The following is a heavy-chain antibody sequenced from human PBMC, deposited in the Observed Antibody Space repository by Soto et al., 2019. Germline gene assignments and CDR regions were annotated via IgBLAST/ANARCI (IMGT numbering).Heavy chain of an antibody. Sequence: QVHLVQSGPEVRKPGDSVTVSCKTSGFTFTSSAVQWVRQTRGQGLEWIGWIVVGSGNAKYSQKFQERVTITRDKSSNTAYFEVSSLSHGDTAVYYCARDKGAYYSHLVYWGQGTLVTVSS. CDR1: GFTFTSSA. CDR3: ARDKGAYYSHLVY. V-gene: IGHV1-58*01. CDR2: IVVGSGNA. J-gene: IGHJ4*02. D-gene: IGHD3-22*01.